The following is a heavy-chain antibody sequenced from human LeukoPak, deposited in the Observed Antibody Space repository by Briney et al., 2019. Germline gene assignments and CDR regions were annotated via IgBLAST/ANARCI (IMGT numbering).Heavy chain of an antibody. CDR3: ARDAGSIVVVTASDYYYYMDV. J-gene: IGHJ6*03. Sequence: PGGSLRLSCAASGFTFSSYSMNWVRQAPGKGLEWVSSISSSSSYIYYADSVKGRFTISRDNAKNSLYLQMNSLRAEDTAAYYCARDAGSIVVVTASDYYYYMDVWGKGTTVTVSS. D-gene: IGHD2-21*02. CDR2: ISSSSSYI. CDR1: GFTFSSYS. V-gene: IGHV3-21*01.